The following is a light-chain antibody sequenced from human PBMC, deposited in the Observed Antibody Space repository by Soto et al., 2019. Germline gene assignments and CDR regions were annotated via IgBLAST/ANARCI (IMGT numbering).Light chain of an antibody. CDR3: CSYVGGTTFENVV. CDR1: SSDVGNYDL. V-gene: IGLV2-23*02. J-gene: IGLJ2*01. CDR2: EVN. Sequence: QSALTQPASVSGSPGQSITISCTGTSSDVGNYDLVSWYQQRPGKVPKLLIYEVNKRPSGVSNRFSGSKSGNTASLAISGLHAEDEADYFCCSYVGGTTFENVVFGGGTKLTVL.